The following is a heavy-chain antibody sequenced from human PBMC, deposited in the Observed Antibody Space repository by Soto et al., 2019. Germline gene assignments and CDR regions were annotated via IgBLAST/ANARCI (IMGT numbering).Heavy chain of an antibody. V-gene: IGHV4-39*01. CDR2: IYYSGST. J-gene: IGHJ4*02. D-gene: IGHD3-3*01. Sequence: QLQLQESGPGLVKPSETLSLTCTISGGSITTSNYYWDWIRQPPGKGLEWIGSIYYSGSTYYNPSLKSRATISADPSETQFSLKLSSVPAADTAIYYCARHRYYDYGAGDYWGQGTLGTVSS. CDR1: GGSITTSNYY. CDR3: ARHRYYDYGAGDY.